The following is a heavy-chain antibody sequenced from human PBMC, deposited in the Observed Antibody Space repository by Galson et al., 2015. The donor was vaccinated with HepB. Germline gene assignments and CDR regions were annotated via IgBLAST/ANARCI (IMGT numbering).Heavy chain of an antibody. CDR3: ARGILNYDFWSGTVNWFDP. V-gene: IGHV1-69*02. J-gene: IGHJ5*02. CDR2: IIPILGIA. Sequence: SVKVSCKASGGTFSSYTISWVRQAPGQGLEWMGRIIPILGIANYAQKFQGRVTITADKSTSTAYMELSSLRSEDTAVYYCARGILNYDFWSGTVNWFDPWSQGTLVTVSS. CDR1: GGTFSSYT. D-gene: IGHD3-3*01.